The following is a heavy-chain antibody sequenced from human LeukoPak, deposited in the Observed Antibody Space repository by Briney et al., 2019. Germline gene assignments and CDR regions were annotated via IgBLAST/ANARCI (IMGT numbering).Heavy chain of an antibody. CDR1: GGSISSGRYY. CDR3: AREVGYCSGGSCYPANYFDY. V-gene: IGHV4-61*02. CDR2: IYTSGST. Sequence: SETLSLTCTVSGGSISSGRYYWSWIRQPAGKGLEWIGRIYTSGSTNYNPSLKSRVTISVDTSKNQFSLKLSSVTAADTAVYYCAREVGYCSGGSCYPANYFDYWGQGTLVTVSS. J-gene: IGHJ4*02. D-gene: IGHD2-15*01.